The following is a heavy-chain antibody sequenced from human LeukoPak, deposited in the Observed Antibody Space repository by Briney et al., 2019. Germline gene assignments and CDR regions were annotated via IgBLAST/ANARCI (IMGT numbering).Heavy chain of an antibody. CDR2: IYYNGST. CDR3: ARTSLGGPWFDP. Sequence: SQTLSLTCTVSGGSISSGDYYWSWIRQPPWKGLEWIGYIYYNGSTYYNPSLKSRVTISVDTSKNQFSLKLSSVTAADTAVYYCARTSLGGPWFDPWGQGTLVTVSS. CDR1: GGSISSGDYY. V-gene: IGHV4-30-4*08. J-gene: IGHJ5*02. D-gene: IGHD7-27*01.